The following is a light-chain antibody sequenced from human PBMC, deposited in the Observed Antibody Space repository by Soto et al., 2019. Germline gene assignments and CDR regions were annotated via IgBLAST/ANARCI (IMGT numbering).Light chain of an antibody. CDR3: QQYGRSPFT. CDR1: QRMTNNF. J-gene: IGKJ2*01. V-gene: IGKV3-20*01. Sequence: EIVLTQSPDTLSLSPGERVTLSCRASQRMTNNFLAWFQQKPGLAPRLLIHGASTRASGVPDRFTGGGSGTDFVLTISRVEPEDFAVYYCQQYGRSPFTIGQGTKLQIK. CDR2: GAS.